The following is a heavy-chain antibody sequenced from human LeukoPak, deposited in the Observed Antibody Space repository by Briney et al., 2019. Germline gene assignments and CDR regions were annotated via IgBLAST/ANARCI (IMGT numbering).Heavy chain of an antibody. J-gene: IGHJ6*02. Sequence: GGSLEISCQGSGYYFSTYWIGWVRPRPGKDFEWMGVIYPGNPDAQYSPSLRGQVNISADRSITTAYLQWTSLKASDTAIYYCATGIHPSRSHYYGVDVWGPGTTVTVFS. CDR2: IYPGNPDA. V-gene: IGHV5-51*01. D-gene: IGHD5-18*01. CDR1: GYYFSTYW. CDR3: ATGIHPSRSHYYGVDV.